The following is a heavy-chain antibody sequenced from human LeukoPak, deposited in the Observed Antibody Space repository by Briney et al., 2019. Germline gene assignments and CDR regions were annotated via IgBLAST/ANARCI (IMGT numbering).Heavy chain of an antibody. CDR1: GGSISSSSYY. CDR3: ARASIGSRPADAFDI. V-gene: IGHV4-39*07. CDR2: IYYSGST. D-gene: IGHD2-15*01. J-gene: IGHJ3*02. Sequence: SETLSLTCTVSGGSISSSSYYWGWIRQPPGKGLGWIGSIYYSGSTYYNPSLKSRVTISVDTSKNQFSLKLSSVTAADTAVYYCARASIGSRPADAFDIWGQGTMVTVSS.